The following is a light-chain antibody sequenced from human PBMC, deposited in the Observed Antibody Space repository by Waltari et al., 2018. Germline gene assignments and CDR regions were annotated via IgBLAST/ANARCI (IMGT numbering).Light chain of an antibody. CDR1: SRDIGFYNY. V-gene: IGLV2-14*03. CDR2: DFS. CDR3: NSYAGSSSWV. Sequence: QSALTQPASVSGSPGQSITIPCTGTSRDIGFYNYVPWYQQHPGKAPKLMIYDFSERPSGVSNRFSGSKSGNTASLTISGLQAEDEADYYCNSYAGSSSWVFGGGTKLTVL. J-gene: IGLJ3*02.